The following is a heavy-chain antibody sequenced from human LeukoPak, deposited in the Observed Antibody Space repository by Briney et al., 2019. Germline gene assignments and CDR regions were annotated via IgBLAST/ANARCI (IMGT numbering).Heavy chain of an antibody. D-gene: IGHD6-13*01. Sequence: GESLKISCKGSGYFFTSYWIGWVRQMPGKSLEWMGIIHSGDSDTRYSPSFQGQVTISADKSISTAYLQWSSLKASDTAIYYCARLLRDIAAAGPYYYGMDVWGQGTTVTVSS. CDR3: ARLLRDIAAAGPYYYGMDV. V-gene: IGHV5-51*01. CDR2: IHSGDSDT. J-gene: IGHJ6*01. CDR1: GYFFTSYW.